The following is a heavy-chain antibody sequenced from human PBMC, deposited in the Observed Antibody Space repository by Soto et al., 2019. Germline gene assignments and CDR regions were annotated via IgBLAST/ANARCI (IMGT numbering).Heavy chain of an antibody. J-gene: IGHJ4*02. D-gene: IGHD1-26*01. CDR3: ARGEPIGYEYYFDY. CDR1: GFTFSSYG. Sequence: QVQLVESGGGVVQPGRSLRLSCAASGFTFSSYGMHWVHQAPGKGLAWVAVIWYDGSNKYYADSVKGRFTISRDNSKNTLYLQMNSLRAEDTAVYYCARGEPIGYEYYFDYWGQGTLVTVSS. CDR2: IWYDGSNK. V-gene: IGHV3-33*01.